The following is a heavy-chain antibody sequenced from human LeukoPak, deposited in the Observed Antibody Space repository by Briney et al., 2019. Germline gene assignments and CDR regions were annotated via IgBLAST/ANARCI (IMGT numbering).Heavy chain of an antibody. Sequence: SETLSLTCTVSGGSVSSYYWSWIRQPPGKGLEWIGYIYYSGSTNYNPSLKSRVTISVDTSKNQFSLKLSSVTAADTAVYYCARGDDFWSGYSNFDYWGQGTLVTVSS. D-gene: IGHD3-3*01. CDR1: GGSVSSYY. J-gene: IGHJ4*02. CDR3: ARGDDFWSGYSNFDY. CDR2: IYYSGST. V-gene: IGHV4-59*02.